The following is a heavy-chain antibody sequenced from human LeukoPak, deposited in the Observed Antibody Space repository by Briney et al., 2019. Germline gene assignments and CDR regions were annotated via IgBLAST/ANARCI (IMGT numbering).Heavy chain of an antibody. Sequence: PGGSLRLSCPVSGFTFSSYAMSWVRQAPGRGLEWVSVISTSGESAYYADSVKGRFTISRDNSKNTLYLQMNSLRAEDTAVYYCAKDRGSGYHYFDYWGQGTRVTVSS. CDR3: AKDRGSGYHYFDY. CDR2: ISTSGESA. J-gene: IGHJ4*02. CDR1: GFTFSSYA. V-gene: IGHV3-23*01. D-gene: IGHD3-22*01.